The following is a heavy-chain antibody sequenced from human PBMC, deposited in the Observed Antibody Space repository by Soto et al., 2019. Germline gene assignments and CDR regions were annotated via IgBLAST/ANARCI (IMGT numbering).Heavy chain of an antibody. V-gene: IGHV3-30-3*01. J-gene: IGHJ4*02. Sequence: GGSLRLSCAASGFTFISYAMHWVRQAPGKGLEWVAVISFDGSTEYYADSVKGRFTISRDNAKNSLYLQMNSLRAEDTAVYCCARGLYCSSTSCYVLGFWGQGTLVTVSS. CDR3: ARGLYCSSTSCYVLGF. D-gene: IGHD2-2*01. CDR2: ISFDGSTE. CDR1: GFTFISYA.